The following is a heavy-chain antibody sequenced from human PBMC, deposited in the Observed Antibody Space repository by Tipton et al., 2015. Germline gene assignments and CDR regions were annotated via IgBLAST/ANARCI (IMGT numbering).Heavy chain of an antibody. V-gene: IGHV5-51*01. CDR1: GYSFSNYW. CDR2: IYPGDSET. Sequence: QLVQSGAEVKKPGESLKISCKGSGYSFSNYWIGWVRQMPGKGLEWMGIIYPGDSETRYSPSFEDQVTFSVDKSISTAYLQWSGLKASDSAMYYCARHVLGVAAAGLALDVWGQGTTVTVSS. D-gene: IGHD6-13*01. J-gene: IGHJ6*02. CDR3: ARHVLGVAAAGLALDV.